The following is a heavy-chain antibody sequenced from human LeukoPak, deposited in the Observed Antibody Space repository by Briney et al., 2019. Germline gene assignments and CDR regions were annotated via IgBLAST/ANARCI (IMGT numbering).Heavy chain of an antibody. CDR3: AKDSRGYSGYGNNDY. D-gene: IGHD5-12*01. V-gene: IGHV3-30*04. J-gene: IGHJ4*02. Sequence: GRSLRLSCAASGFTFSSYAMHWVRQAPGKGLEWVAVISYDGSNKYYADSVKGRFTISRDNSKNTLYLQMNSLRAEDTAVYYCAKDSRGYSGYGNNDYWGQGTLVTVSS. CDR2: ISYDGSNK. CDR1: GFTFSSYA.